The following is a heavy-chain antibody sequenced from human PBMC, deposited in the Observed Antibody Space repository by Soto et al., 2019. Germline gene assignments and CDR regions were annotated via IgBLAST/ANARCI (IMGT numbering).Heavy chain of an antibody. J-gene: IGHJ6*02. D-gene: IGHD1-26*01. CDR3: ARVIGGYRTGNYYYYGMDV. V-gene: IGHV3-21*01. CDR2: ISRGSDYI. Sequence: EVPLVESGGGLVKPGGSLRLSCAVSGFSFTAYTMNWVRQTPGQGLERVSSISRGSDYIHYAEALRGRFTISKDNAKNSMYLQMNSLRDEDTAVYYCARVIGGYRTGNYYYYGMDVWGQGTTVTVSS. CDR1: GFSFTAYT.